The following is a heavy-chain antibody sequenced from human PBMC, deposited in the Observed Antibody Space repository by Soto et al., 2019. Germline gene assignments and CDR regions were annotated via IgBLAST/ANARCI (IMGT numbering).Heavy chain of an antibody. Sequence: SETLSLTCTVSGGSISSYYWSWIRQPPGKGLEWIGYIYYSGSTNYNPSLKSRVTISVDTSKNQFSLKLSSVTAADTAVYYCARGGGSPDYWGQGTLVTSPQ. J-gene: IGHJ4*02. CDR1: GGSISSYY. D-gene: IGHD1-26*01. V-gene: IGHV4-59*08. CDR3: ARGGGSPDY. CDR2: IYYSGST.